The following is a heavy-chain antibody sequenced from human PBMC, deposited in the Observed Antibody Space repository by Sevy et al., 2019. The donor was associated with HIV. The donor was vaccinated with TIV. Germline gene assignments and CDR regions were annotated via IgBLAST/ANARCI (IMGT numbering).Heavy chain of an antibody. J-gene: IGHJ3*02. V-gene: IGHV3-21*01. CDR3: ARPYGSGSWEAFDI. D-gene: IGHD3-10*01. CDR2: ISSSSNYI. Sequence: GGSLRLSCAASGFTFSTYTMNWVRQAPGKGLEWVSSISSSSNYIDYADSLKGRFTISRDNAKNSVYLQMNSLRAEDTAVYYCARPYGSGSWEAFDIWGQGTMVTVSS. CDR1: GFTFSTYT.